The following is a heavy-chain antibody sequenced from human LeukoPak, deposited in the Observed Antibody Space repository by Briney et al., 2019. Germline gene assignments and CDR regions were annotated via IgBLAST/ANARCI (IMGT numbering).Heavy chain of an antibody. J-gene: IGHJ4*02. V-gene: IGHV3-23*01. CDR3: AKDRGEVPATFDY. CDR1: GFTVSSNY. Sequence: RSGGSLLLSCAASGFTVSSNYMSGVRPAPGKGLEWVSAISGSGGSTYYADSGKGRFTISRDKCKNTRYLKRNSLRAEDTAVYYCAKDRGEVPATFDYWGQGTLVTVSS. D-gene: IGHD2-2*01. CDR2: ISGSGGST.